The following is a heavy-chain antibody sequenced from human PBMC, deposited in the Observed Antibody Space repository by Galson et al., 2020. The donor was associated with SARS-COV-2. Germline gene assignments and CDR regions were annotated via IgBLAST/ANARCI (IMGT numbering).Heavy chain of an antibody. V-gene: IGHV3-7*01. D-gene: IGHD6-19*01. CDR3: SREGWQGGY. CDR1: GFTFNDFW. Sequence: GESLKISCEVSGFTFNDFWMSWFRQAPGKGREWVANIKGDGSETNYADFVKGRFSISRDNAANSLYLQMNSLRVEDSAVYYCSREGWQGGYWGQGTRVTVSS. J-gene: IGHJ4*02. CDR2: IKGDGSET.